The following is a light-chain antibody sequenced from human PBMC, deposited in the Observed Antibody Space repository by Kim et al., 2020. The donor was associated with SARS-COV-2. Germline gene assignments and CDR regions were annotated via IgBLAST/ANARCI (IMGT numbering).Light chain of an antibody. Sequence: SYELTQPPSVSVSPGQTASITCSGDKLGNKYTCWYQQKPGQSPVLVIYQDSKRPSGIPERFFGSNSGNTATLTISGTQAIDEADYYCQAWDRTPVVFGGG. CDR2: QDS. CDR3: QAWDRTPVV. CDR1: KLGNKY. V-gene: IGLV3-1*01. J-gene: IGLJ3*02.